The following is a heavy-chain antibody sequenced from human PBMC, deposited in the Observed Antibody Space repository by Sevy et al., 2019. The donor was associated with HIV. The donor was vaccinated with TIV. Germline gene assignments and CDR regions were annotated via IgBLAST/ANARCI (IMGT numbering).Heavy chain of an antibody. V-gene: IGHV1-69*13. D-gene: IGHD2-2*01. CDR1: GGTFSKYA. CDR3: ARDRGFSSTSEYGMDV. Sequence: ASVKASCKASGGTFSKYAITWVRQAPGQGLEWMGGIIPIFGTANYAQKFQGRVTITADESTSTAYMELSSLGSEDTAVYYCARDRGFSSTSEYGMDVWGQGTTVTVSS. CDR2: IIPIFGTA. J-gene: IGHJ6*02.